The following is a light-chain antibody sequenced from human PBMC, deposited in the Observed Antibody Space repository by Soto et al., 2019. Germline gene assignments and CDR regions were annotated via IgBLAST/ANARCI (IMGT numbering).Light chain of an antibody. Sequence: DIVMTQSPDSLAVSLGERATINCKSSQSVLYSSNNRNYLAWFQQKPGQAPELLLYWASTRESGVPDRFSGSGSGTDFTLTISSLQAEDVAVYYCQQYYSTPLTFGGGTKVEIK. J-gene: IGKJ4*01. CDR1: QSVLYSSNNRNY. CDR2: WAS. V-gene: IGKV4-1*01. CDR3: QQYYSTPLT.